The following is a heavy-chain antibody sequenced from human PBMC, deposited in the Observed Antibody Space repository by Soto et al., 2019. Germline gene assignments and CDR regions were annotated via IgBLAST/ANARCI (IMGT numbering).Heavy chain of an antibody. CDR2: ISGSGGST. CDR3: AKDQGSYDILTGYYLFDY. D-gene: IGHD3-9*01. CDR1: GFTFSSYA. V-gene: IGHV3-23*01. J-gene: IGHJ4*02. Sequence: EVQLLESGGGLVQPGGSLRLSCAASGFTFSSYAMSWVRKAPGKGLEWVSAISGSGGSTYYADSVKGRFTISRDNSKNTLYLQMNSLRAEDTAVYYCAKDQGSYDILTGYYLFDYWGQGTLVTVSS.